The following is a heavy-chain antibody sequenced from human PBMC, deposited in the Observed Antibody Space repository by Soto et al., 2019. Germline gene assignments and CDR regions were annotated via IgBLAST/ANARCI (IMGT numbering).Heavy chain of an antibody. D-gene: IGHD6-19*01. CDR3: ATDNSQYSSAFLGY. CDR1: GYTLTELS. Sequence: ASVKVSCKVSGYTLTELSMHWVRQAPGKGLEWMGGFDPEDGETIYAQKFQGRVTMTEDTSTDTAYMEPSSLRSEDTAVYYCATDNSQYSSAFLGYWGQGTLVTVSS. CDR2: FDPEDGET. J-gene: IGHJ4*02. V-gene: IGHV1-24*01.